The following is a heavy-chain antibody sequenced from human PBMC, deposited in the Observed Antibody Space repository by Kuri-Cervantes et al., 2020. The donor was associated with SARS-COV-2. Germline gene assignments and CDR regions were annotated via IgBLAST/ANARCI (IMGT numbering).Heavy chain of an antibody. D-gene: IGHD2-2*01. CDR3: ARLVFVDAFDI. CDR1: GFSFSGYA. CDR2: ISSDSSHT. Sequence: GGSLRLSCAASGFSFSGYAMSWIRQAPGKGLEWVSYISSDSSHTNNAESVKGRFTISRDNAKNSLYLQMNSLRAEDTAVYYCARLVFVDAFDIWGQGTMVTVSS. V-gene: IGHV3-11*06. J-gene: IGHJ3*02.